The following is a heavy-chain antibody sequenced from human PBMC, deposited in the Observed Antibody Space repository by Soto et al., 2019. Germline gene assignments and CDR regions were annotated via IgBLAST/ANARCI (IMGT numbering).Heavy chain of an antibody. D-gene: IGHD2-21*02. Sequence: SETPSLTCAVSDYSISYGYYWAWIRQPPGKGLDWIGCIYYSGSTYYNPSLKSRLTISVDTSKNQFSLKLSSVTAADTAVYYCARDRYRWGGNSEANYYGMDVWGQGTTVTVSS. J-gene: IGHJ6*02. CDR1: DYSISYGYY. CDR3: ARDRYRWGGNSEANYYGMDV. V-gene: IGHV4-38-2*02. CDR2: IYYSGST.